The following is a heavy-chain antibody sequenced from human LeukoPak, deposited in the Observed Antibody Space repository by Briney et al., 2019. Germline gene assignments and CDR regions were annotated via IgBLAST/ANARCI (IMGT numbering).Heavy chain of an antibody. D-gene: IGHD1-26*01. CDR1: GFTFSSYA. Sequence: PGGSLRLSCAASGFTFSSYAMSWVRQAPVKGLEWVSAISGSGGSTCYADSVKGRFTISRDNSKNTLYLQMNSLRAEDTAVYYCAKHPPAVGATTCGYFDYWGQGTLVTVSS. V-gene: IGHV3-23*01. J-gene: IGHJ4*02. CDR3: AKHPPAVGATTCGYFDY. CDR2: ISGSGGST.